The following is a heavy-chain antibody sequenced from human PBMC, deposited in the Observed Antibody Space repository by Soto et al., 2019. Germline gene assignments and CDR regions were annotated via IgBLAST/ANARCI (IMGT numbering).Heavy chain of an antibody. CDR1: GFTVSSNY. J-gene: IGHJ6*02. D-gene: IGHD1-26*01. V-gene: IGHV3-53*01. CDR3: ARDKKARGSGRYRQYYGMDV. CDR2: IYSGGST. Sequence: PGGSLRLSCAASGFTVSSNYMSWVRQAPGKGLEWVSVIYSGGSTYYADSVKGRFTISRDNSKNTLYLQMNSLRAEDTAVYYCARDKKARGSGRYRQYYGMDVWGQGTKVTVSS.